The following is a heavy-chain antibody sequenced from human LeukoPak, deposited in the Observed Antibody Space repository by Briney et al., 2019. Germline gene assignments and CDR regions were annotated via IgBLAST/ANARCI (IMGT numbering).Heavy chain of an antibody. Sequence: ASVKVSCKASGYTFTGYYMHWVRQAPGQGLEWMGWINPNSGGTNYAQKFQGRVTTTRDTSISTAYMELSSLRSDDTGVYYCARDPAADVVVVAATPINNDYWGQGTLVTVSS. CDR2: INPNSGGT. V-gene: IGHV1-2*02. D-gene: IGHD2-15*01. CDR3: ARDPAADVVVVAATPINNDY. J-gene: IGHJ4*02. CDR1: GYTFTGYY.